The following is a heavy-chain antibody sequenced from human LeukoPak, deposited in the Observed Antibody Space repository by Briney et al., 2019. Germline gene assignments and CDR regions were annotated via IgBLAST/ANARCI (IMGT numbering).Heavy chain of an antibody. J-gene: IGHJ5*02. CDR1: GGTFISYA. D-gene: IGHD1-26*01. Sequence: SVKVSCKTSGGTFISYAVHWERHAPGQCLELMGGIIPISATVNYAQKFQGRVAVTADGSTTTAYMELSSLRSDDTAVYFCARIVLGAFNWFDPWGQGTLVTVSS. CDR3: ARIVLGAFNWFDP. CDR2: IIPISATV. V-gene: IGHV1-69*13.